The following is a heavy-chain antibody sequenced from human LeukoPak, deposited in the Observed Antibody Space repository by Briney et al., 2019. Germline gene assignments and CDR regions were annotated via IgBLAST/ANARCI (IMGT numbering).Heavy chain of an antibody. V-gene: IGHV4-59*01. J-gene: IGHJ4*02. D-gene: IGHD3-9*01. CDR3: ARVRYPDLYYFDY. Sequence: SETLSLTCTVSGGSISSYYWSWIRQPPGKGLEWIGYIYYSGSTNYNPSFKSRVTISVDTSKNQFSLKLSSVTAADTAVYYCARVRYPDLYYFDYWGQGTLVTVSS. CDR2: IYYSGST. CDR1: GGSISSYY.